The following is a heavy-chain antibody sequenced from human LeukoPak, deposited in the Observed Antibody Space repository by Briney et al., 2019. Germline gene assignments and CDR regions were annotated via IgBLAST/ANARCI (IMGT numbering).Heavy chain of an antibody. CDR3: ARQGSVGTTPLDY. D-gene: IGHD1-26*01. J-gene: IGHJ4*02. V-gene: IGHV4-34*09. CDR1: GGSFSGYY. CDR2: INHSGST. Sequence: SQTLSLTCAVYGGSFSGYYWSWIRQPPGKGLEWIGEINHSGSTNYNPSLKSRVTISVDTSKNQFSLKLSSVTAADTAVYYCARQGSVGTTPLDYWGQGILVTVSS.